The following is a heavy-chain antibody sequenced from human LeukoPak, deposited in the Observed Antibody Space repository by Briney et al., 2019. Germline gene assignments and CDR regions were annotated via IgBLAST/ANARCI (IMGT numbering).Heavy chain of an antibody. Sequence: GGSLRLSCAASGFTFSSYGMNWVRQAPGKGLEWVSYISSSSGTIYYADSVKGRFTISRDNAKNSLYLQMNRLRDEDTAVFYCARWAHISTWNVDGMDVWGQGTSVTVSS. D-gene: IGHD6-13*01. V-gene: IGHV3-48*02. CDR2: ISSSSGTI. CDR3: ARWAHISTWNVDGMDV. CDR1: GFTFSSYG. J-gene: IGHJ6*02.